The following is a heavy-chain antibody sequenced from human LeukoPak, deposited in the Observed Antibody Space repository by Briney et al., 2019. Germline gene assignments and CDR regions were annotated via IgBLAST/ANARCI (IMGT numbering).Heavy chain of an antibody. J-gene: IGHJ3*01. CDR2: IKRKTDGGTT. Sequence: GGSLRLSCAASGFTFSNAFMSWVRQAPGKGLEWVGRIKRKTDGGTTDSVAPVKGRFTISRNDSKNTLYLQMNSLKIEDTAVYYWTTGGWGSGYGFDVWGQGTMVTVSS. CDR1: GFTFSNAF. CDR3: TTGGWGSGYGFDV. V-gene: IGHV3-15*01. D-gene: IGHD5-12*01.